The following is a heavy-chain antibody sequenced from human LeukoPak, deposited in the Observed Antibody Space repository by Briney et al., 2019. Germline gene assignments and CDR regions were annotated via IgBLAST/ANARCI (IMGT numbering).Heavy chain of an antibody. J-gene: IGHJ3*02. Sequence: GGSLRLSCVGSGFPFDNYALNWVRQAPGRGLEWVSSILGGGDRTSHADSVKGRLTISRDNSKNTLFLEMNRLTADDTAVYYCAKDLGFGELLDAFDIWGQGTMVTVSS. D-gene: IGHD3-10*01. V-gene: IGHV3-23*01. CDR2: ILGGGDRT. CDR1: GFPFDNYA. CDR3: AKDLGFGELLDAFDI.